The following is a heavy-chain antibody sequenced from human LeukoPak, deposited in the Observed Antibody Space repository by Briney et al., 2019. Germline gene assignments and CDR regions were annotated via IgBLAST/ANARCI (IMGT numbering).Heavy chain of an antibody. CDR1: GGSFSGYY. V-gene: IGHV4-34*01. CDR3: ASHYYGPGFD. CDR2: INHSGST. Sequence: SETLSLTCAVYGGSFSGYYWSWIRQPPGKGLEWIGEINHSGSTNYNPSLKSRVTISVDKSKNQFSLKLSSVTAADTAVYYCASHYYGPGFDWGQGTLVTVSS. J-gene: IGHJ4*02. D-gene: IGHD3-10*01.